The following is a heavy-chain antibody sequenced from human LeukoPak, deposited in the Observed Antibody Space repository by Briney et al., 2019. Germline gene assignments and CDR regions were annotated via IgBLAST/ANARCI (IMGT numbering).Heavy chain of an antibody. V-gene: IGHV6-1*01. CDR3: ARRGIVVVYNWFDP. CDR1: GDSVSINRAA. Sequence: SQTLSLTRDIPGDSVSINRAAWQCIRQSPSRGMEWLVRTYYRSKRYNDYALSVRSRMTINADPSKNQFSLKLSSVTAADRAVYYCARRGIVVVYNWFDPWGQGTLVTVS. J-gene: IGHJ5*02. D-gene: IGHD3-22*01. CDR2: TYYRSKRYN.